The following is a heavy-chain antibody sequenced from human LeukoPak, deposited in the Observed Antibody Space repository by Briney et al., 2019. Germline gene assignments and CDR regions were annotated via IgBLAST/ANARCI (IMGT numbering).Heavy chain of an antibody. Sequence: GGSLRLSCAASGFTVSSNYMSWVRQAPGKGLEWVSVIYSGGSTYYADSVKGRFTISRDNSKNTLYLQMNSLRAEDTAVYYCASGSMVRGVITVPFDYWGQGTLVTVSS. D-gene: IGHD3-10*01. CDR3: ASGSMVRGVITVPFDY. CDR2: IYSGGST. V-gene: IGHV3-66*01. CDR1: GFTVSSNY. J-gene: IGHJ4*02.